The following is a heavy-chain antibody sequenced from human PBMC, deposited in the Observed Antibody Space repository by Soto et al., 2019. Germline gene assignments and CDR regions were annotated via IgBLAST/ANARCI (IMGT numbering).Heavy chain of an antibody. V-gene: IGHV3-66*01. J-gene: IGHJ6*03. Sequence: GGSLRLSCAASGFTVSSNYMSWVRQAPGKGLEWVSVIYSGGSTYYADSVKGRFTISRDNSKNTLYLQMNSLRAEDTAVYYCAREWVQYYYYYMDVWGKGTTVTVSS. CDR3: AREWVQYYYYYMDV. CDR1: GFTVSSNY. CDR2: IYSGGST. D-gene: IGHD5-18*01.